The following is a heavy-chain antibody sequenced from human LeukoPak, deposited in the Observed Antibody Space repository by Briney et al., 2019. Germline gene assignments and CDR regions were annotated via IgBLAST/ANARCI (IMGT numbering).Heavy chain of an antibody. CDR2: IYYSGST. J-gene: IGHJ5*02. V-gene: IGHV4-39*07. CDR3: ASAHYDILTANWFDP. CDR1: GGSISSSSYS. D-gene: IGHD3-9*01. Sequence: PSETLSLTCTVSGGSISSSSYSWGWIRQPPGKGLEWIGSIYYSGSTYYNPSLKSRVTISVDTSKNQFSLKLSSVTAADTAVYYCASAHYDILTANWFDPWGQGTLVTVSS.